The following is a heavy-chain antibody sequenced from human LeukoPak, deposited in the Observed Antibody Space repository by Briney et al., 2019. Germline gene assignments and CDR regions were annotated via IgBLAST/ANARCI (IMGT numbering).Heavy chain of an antibody. Sequence: GGSLRLSCAASGFTFSSYAMTWVRQAPGKGLEWISTILGAGRTTYYADSVKGRFTISRDNSRNTLYLQMNSLRAEDTAVYYCARVGGGSGPYYFDYWGQGTLVTVSS. CDR2: ILGAGRTT. V-gene: IGHV3-23*01. D-gene: IGHD3-10*01. J-gene: IGHJ4*02. CDR3: ARVGGGSGPYYFDY. CDR1: GFTFSSYA.